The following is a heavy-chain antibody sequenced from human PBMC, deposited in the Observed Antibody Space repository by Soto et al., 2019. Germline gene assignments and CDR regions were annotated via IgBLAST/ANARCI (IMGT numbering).Heavy chain of an antibody. J-gene: IGHJ4*02. CDR3: AREAFQVTFFDY. CDR2: IWYDGSNK. CDR1: GFTFISYG. V-gene: IGHV3-33*01. D-gene: IGHD2-21*02. Sequence: GSLRLSWAASGFTFISYGMHWVRQAPGKGLEWVAVIWYDGSNKYYADSVKGRFTISRDNSKNTLYLQMNSLRAEDTAVYYCAREAFQVTFFDYWGQGT.